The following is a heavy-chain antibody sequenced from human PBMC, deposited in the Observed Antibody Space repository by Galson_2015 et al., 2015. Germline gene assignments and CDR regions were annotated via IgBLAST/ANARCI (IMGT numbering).Heavy chain of an antibody. D-gene: IGHD1-14*01. Sequence: SLRLSCAASEFSFSRYCMNWVRQAPGKGLEWVSQIDRSSSTIYYADSVKGRFTISRDNAKNSLYLQMSSLRVEDTAVYYCARDAGGGFDYWCQGTLVTVSS. J-gene: IGHJ4*02. V-gene: IGHV3-48*01. CDR1: EFSFSRYC. CDR3: ARDAGGGFDY. CDR2: IDRSSSTI.